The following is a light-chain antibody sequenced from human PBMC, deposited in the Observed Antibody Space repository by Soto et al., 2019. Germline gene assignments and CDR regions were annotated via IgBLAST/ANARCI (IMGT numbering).Light chain of an antibody. CDR2: EVS. Sequence: QSALIQPASVSGSPGQSITISCTGTSSDVGGYRYVSWYQQHPGKAPKVIIYEVSNRPSGISSRFSGSKSGNTASLTISGLQAEDEADYYCSSYTSSAPWVFGGGTKVTVL. V-gene: IGLV2-14*01. CDR1: SSDVGGYRY. J-gene: IGLJ3*02. CDR3: SSYTSSAPWV.